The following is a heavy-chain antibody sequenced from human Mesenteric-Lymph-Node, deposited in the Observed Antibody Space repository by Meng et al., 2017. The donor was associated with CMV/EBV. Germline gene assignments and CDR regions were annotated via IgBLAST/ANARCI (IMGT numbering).Heavy chain of an antibody. CDR3: ARDSSLTIFGVSPGMDV. V-gene: IGHV3-20*04. D-gene: IGHD3-3*01. CDR2: INWNGGST. Sequence: GESLKISCAASGFTFDDYGMSWVRQAPGKGLEWVSGINWNGGSTGYADSVKGRFTISRDNAKNSLYLQMNSLRAEDTALYYCARDSSLTIFGVSPGMDVWGQGTTVTVSS. J-gene: IGHJ6*02. CDR1: GFTFDDYG.